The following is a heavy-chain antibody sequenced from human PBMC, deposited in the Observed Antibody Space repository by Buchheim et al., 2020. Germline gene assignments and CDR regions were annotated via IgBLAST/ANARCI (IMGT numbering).Heavy chain of an antibody. J-gene: IGHJ4*02. V-gene: IGHV4-39*01. CDR3: VRLERYRLKYDSPFDF. CDR1: GDSINSSSYY. CDR2: IYYTGAT. Sequence: QLQLQESGPGLVKPSETLSLTCTVSGDSINSSSYYWGWIRQPPGKGLEWIGSIYYTGATYYNPSLKSRLTMSVDTSKNQFSLKLTSVTAADTAVYYCVRLERYRLKYDSPFDFWGQGT. D-gene: IGHD1-26*01.